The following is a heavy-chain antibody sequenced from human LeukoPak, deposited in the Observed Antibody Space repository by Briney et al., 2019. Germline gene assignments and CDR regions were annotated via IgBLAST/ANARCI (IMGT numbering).Heavy chain of an antibody. J-gene: IGHJ3*01. CDR1: GFTFSSYW. V-gene: IGHV3-7*01. CDR2: IKQDGSEK. CDR3: ARDGLPDAFDV. Sequence: GGSLRLSCAASGFTFSSYWMSWVRQAPGKGLEWVANIKQDGSEKYYVDSVKGRFTISRDNAKNSLYLQMNSLRVEDTAVYYCARDGLPDAFDVWGQGTMVTVSS.